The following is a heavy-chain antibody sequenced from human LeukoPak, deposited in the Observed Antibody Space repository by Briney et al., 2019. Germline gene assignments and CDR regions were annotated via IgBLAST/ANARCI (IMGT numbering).Heavy chain of an antibody. V-gene: IGHV3-7*01. CDR3: ATSWVRQQRDF. D-gene: IGHD3-10*01. CDR2: IEPDGSGK. CDR1: GFSFRDYW. J-gene: IGHJ4*02. Sequence: GGSLRLSCAASGFSFRDYWMSWVRQAPGKGLEWVADIEPDGSGKTYVDSVKGRFTISRDNAQQSLCLQMDTLTAEDTAVYYCATSWVRQQRDFWGQGTLVTVSS.